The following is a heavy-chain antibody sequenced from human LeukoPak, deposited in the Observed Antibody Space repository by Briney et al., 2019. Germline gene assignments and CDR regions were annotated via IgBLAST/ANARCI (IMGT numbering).Heavy chain of an antibody. CDR3: ARDRAYYDFWTPGFDP. CDR1: GYTFTGYY. CDR2: INPNSGGT. Sequence: ASVKVSCKASGYTFTGYYMHWVRQAPGQGLEWMGWINPNSGGTNYAQKFQGRVTMTRDTSISTAYMELSWLRSDDTAVYYCARDRAYYDFWTPGFDPWGQGTLVTVSS. V-gene: IGHV1-2*02. D-gene: IGHD3-3*01. J-gene: IGHJ5*02.